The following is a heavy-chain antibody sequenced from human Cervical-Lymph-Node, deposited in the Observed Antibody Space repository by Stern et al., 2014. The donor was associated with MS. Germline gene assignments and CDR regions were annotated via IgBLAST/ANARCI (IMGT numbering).Heavy chain of an antibody. D-gene: IGHD6-19*01. CDR3: ARDRQWLIDY. CDR1: GDSISSGGYY. V-gene: IGHV4-61*02. CDR2: IYTPGST. Sequence: QVQLVESGPGLVKPSQTLSLTCSVSGDSISSGGYYWNWIRQPAGKGLEWIGRIYTPGSTNLNPSLDSRVTMSVDTSQHQFSLQLRSVPAADTAVYYCARDRQWLIDYWGQGTLVTVSS. J-gene: IGHJ4*02.